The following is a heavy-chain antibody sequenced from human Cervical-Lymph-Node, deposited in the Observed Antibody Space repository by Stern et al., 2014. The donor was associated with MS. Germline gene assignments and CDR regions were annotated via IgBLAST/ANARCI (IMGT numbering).Heavy chain of an antibody. Sequence: EVQLVESGGGLVQPGGSLRLSCAASGFTFSTYWMSWVRQAPGKGLEWVANINQDGSQTNYVDSVKGRFTISRDNAKNSLFLQVNRLRAEDTAAYYCASHTTKIASGQTYYYYYGMDVWGQGTTVTVS. J-gene: IGHJ6*02. D-gene: IGHD1-1*01. CDR2: INQDGSQT. V-gene: IGHV3-7*01. CDR1: GFTFSTYW. CDR3: ASHTTKIASGQTYYYYYGMDV.